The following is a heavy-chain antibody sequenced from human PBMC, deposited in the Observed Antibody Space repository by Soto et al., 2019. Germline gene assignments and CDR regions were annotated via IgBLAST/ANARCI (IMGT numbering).Heavy chain of an antibody. V-gene: IGHV1-2*02. J-gene: IGHJ4*02. CDR2: INPNSGGT. CDR3: ARVGSRSSRYGFDY. CDR1: GYTFTGYY. Sequence: SVKVSCKASGYTFTGYYMHWVRQAPGQGLEWMGWINPNSGGTNYAQKFQGRVTMTRDTSISTAYMELSRLRSDDTAVYYCARVGSRSSRYGFDYWGQGTLVTVSS. D-gene: IGHD6-6*01.